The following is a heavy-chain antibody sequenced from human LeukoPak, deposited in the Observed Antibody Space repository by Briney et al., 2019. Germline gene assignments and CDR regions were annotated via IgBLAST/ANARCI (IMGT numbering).Heavy chain of an antibody. Sequence: PGGTLRLSCAASGFTFSSYGMNWVRQAPGKGLEWVSYISSTSSTIKYADSVKGRFTISRDNSKNTLYLQMNSLRAEDTAVYYCAKDVVPFDYWGQGTLVTVSS. CDR1: GFTFSSYG. V-gene: IGHV3-48*01. J-gene: IGHJ4*02. D-gene: IGHD2-21*01. CDR3: AKDVVPFDY. CDR2: ISSTSSTI.